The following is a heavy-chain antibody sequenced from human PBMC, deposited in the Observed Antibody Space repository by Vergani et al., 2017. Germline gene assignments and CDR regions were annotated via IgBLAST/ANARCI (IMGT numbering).Heavy chain of an antibody. V-gene: IGHV3-74*01. CDR3: AKDRGQWLVRLFDY. J-gene: IGHJ4*02. CDR1: GFTFSSYW. Sequence: EVQLVESGGGLVQPGGSLRLSCAASGFTFSSYWMHWVRQAPGKGLVWVSRINSDGSSTSYADSVKGRFTISRDNAKNSLYLQMNSLRAEDTALYYCAKDRGQWLVRLFDYWGQGTLVTVSS. CDR2: INSDGSST. D-gene: IGHD6-19*01.